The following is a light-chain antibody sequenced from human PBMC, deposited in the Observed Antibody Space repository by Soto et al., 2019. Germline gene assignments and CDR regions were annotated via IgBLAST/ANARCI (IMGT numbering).Light chain of an antibody. Sequence: QSVLTQPAFVSGSPGQSITISCTGTNSDVGGYNFVSWYQQHPGKVPKLMIYDVTNRPSGVSNRFSGSKSGNTASLTISGLQAEDEADYYCSSYTSSSTLVFGSGTKLIVL. CDR1: NSDVGGYNF. CDR2: DVT. V-gene: IGLV2-14*01. J-gene: IGLJ1*01. CDR3: SSYTSSSTLV.